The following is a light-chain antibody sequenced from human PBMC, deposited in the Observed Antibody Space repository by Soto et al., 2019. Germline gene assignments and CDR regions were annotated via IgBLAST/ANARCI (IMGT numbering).Light chain of an antibody. J-gene: IGKJ3*01. V-gene: IGKV3-20*01. Sequence: EIVLTQSPGTLSLSPGERATLSCRASQSVSSSYLAWYQQKPGQTPRLLFYGVSSRATGIPDRFSGSGSGTDFTLTISRLEPEDFAVYYCQQYGSSPFTFGPGTKVDIK. CDR1: QSVSSSY. CDR3: QQYGSSPFT. CDR2: GVS.